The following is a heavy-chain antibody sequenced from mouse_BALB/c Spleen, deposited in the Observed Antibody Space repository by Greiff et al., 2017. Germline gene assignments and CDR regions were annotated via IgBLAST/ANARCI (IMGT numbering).Heavy chain of an antibody. Sequence: VQLQQSGAELVRPGALVKLSCKASGFNIKDYYMHWVKQRPEQGLEWIGWIDPENGNTIYDPKFQGKASITADTSSNTAYLQLSSLTSEDTAVYYCARGYYGSSWAYWGQGTLVTVSA. CDR2: IDPENGNT. D-gene: IGHD1-1*01. CDR3: ARGYYGSSWAY. CDR1: GFNIKDYY. V-gene: IGHV14-1*02. J-gene: IGHJ3*01.